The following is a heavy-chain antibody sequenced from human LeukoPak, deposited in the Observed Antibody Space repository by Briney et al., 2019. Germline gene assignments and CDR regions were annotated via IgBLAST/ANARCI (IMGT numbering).Heavy chain of an antibody. CDR2: INHSGST. CDR1: GGSFSGYY. Sequence: SGTLSLTCAVYGGSFSGYYWSWIRQPPGKGLEWIGEINHSGSTNYNPSLKSRVTISVDTSKNQFSLKLSSVTAADTAVYYCARGAATGYYFDYWGQGTLVTVSS. D-gene: IGHD6-25*01. V-gene: IGHV4-34*01. J-gene: IGHJ4*02. CDR3: ARGAATGYYFDY.